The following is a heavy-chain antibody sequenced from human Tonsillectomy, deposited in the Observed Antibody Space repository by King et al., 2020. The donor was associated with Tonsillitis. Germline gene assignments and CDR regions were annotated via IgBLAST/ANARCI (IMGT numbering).Heavy chain of an antibody. V-gene: IGHV3-9*01. J-gene: IGHJ4*02. Sequence: VQLVESGGGLVQPGRSLRLSCAASGFTFDDYAMHWVRQVPGKGLEWVSGISWNSGTICYADSVKGRFTISRDNAKNSLYLQMNSLRTEDTALYYCAKDSTASYYTADFYYWGQGTLVTVSS. CDR3: AKDSTASYYTADFYY. CDR2: ISWNSGTI. D-gene: IGHD1-26*01. CDR1: GFTFDDYA.